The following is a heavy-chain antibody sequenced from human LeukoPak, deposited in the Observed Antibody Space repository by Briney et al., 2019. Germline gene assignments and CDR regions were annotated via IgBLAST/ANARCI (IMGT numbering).Heavy chain of an antibody. CDR2: ISAYNGNT. CDR1: GYTFTSYG. D-gene: IGHD6-13*01. CDR3: ARDWVAAAGPYYYYYGMDV. Sequence: ASVKVSCKASGYTFTSYGISWVRQAPGQGLEWMGWISAYNGNTNYAQKLQGRVTMTTDTSTSTAYMELRSLRSDNTAVYYCARDWVAAAGPYYYYYGMDVWGQGTTVTVFS. J-gene: IGHJ6*02. V-gene: IGHV1-18*01.